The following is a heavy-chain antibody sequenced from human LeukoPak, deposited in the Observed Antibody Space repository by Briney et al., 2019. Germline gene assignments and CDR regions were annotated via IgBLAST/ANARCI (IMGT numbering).Heavy chain of an antibody. CDR2: ISHTGSAN. J-gene: IGHJ6*03. V-gene: IGHV3-48*03. CDR3: ARDPYSGSYSDYYYYYMDV. Sequence: GGSLRLSCAASGFTFSSYAMNWVRQAPGKGLEWVSYISHTGSANSYADSVKGRFTISRDNAKNSLYLQLNSLRAEDTAVYYCARDPYSGSYSDYYYYYMDVWGKGPRSPSP. CDR1: GFTFSSYA. D-gene: IGHD1-26*01.